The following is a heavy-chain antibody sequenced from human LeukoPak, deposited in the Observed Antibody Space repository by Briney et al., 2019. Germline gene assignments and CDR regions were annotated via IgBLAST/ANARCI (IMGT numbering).Heavy chain of an antibody. J-gene: IGHJ4*02. CDR3: ARVSKMGSPFDY. D-gene: IGHD5-24*01. Sequence: GGSLRLSCAASGFTSSSYAMHWVRQAPGKGLEWVAVISYDGSNKYYADSVKGRFTISRDNSKNTLYLQMNSLRAEDTAVYYCARVSKMGSPFDYWGQGTLVTVSS. V-gene: IGHV3-30-3*01. CDR2: ISYDGSNK. CDR1: GFTSSSYA.